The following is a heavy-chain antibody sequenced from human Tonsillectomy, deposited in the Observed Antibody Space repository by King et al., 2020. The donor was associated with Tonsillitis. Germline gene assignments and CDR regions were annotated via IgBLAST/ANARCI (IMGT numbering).Heavy chain of an antibody. V-gene: IGHV3-73*01. Sequence: VQLVESGGGLVQPGGSLKLSCAASGFTFSDSAMHWVRQASGKGLEWVGRIRSKANSYATAYAASGKGRFTISRDDSQNTAYLQTNSLKTEDTAVYYCTRLGDSSSGAVYWGQGTLVTVSS. D-gene: IGHD6-6*01. CDR2: IRSKANSYAT. CDR3: TRLGDSSSGAVY. J-gene: IGHJ4*02. CDR1: GFTFSDSA.